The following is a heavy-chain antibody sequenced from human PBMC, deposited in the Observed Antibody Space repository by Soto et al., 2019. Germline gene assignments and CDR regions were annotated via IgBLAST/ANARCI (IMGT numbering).Heavy chain of an antibody. D-gene: IGHD3-22*01. V-gene: IGHV4-39*01. CDR2: IYYSGST. CDR3: ARLDYYDSSGYYQVYYFDY. CDR1: GGSISSSSYY. J-gene: IGHJ4*02. Sequence: SSETLSLTCTVSGGSISSSSYYWGWIRQPPGKGLEWIGSIYYSGSTYYNPSLKSRVTISVNTSKNQFSLKLSSVTAADTAVYYCARLDYYDSSGYYQVYYFDYWGQGTLVTVSS.